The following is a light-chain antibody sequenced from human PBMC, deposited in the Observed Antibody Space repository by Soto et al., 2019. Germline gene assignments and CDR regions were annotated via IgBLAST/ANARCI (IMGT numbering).Light chain of an antibody. Sequence: DLQMTQSPSSLSASVGDRVTITCRASQSINSYLNWYQQKPGKAPKLLIYAASSLQSGVPSRFSGSGSGTDFTLTISSLQPEDFATYYCQQSYSTPPWTFVQGTKVEIK. J-gene: IGKJ1*01. CDR2: AAS. V-gene: IGKV1-39*01. CDR1: QSINSY. CDR3: QQSYSTPPWT.